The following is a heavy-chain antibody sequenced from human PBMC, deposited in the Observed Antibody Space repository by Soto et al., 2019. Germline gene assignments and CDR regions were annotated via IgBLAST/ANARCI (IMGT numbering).Heavy chain of an antibody. V-gene: IGHV4-59*01. CDR2: IHYSGST. J-gene: IGHJ6*02. D-gene: IGHD2-2*01. CDR1: GGSISSYY. Sequence: QEQLQESGPGLVKPSETLSLTCTVSGGSISSYYWSWIRQSPGKGLEWIGYIHYSGSTKSNPSLTSRLTISVDSSSNQGSLKVSSVTAAHSAGYFCARARYQLLHPYYYGMDVWGQGTTVTVSS. CDR3: ARARYQLLHPYYYGMDV.